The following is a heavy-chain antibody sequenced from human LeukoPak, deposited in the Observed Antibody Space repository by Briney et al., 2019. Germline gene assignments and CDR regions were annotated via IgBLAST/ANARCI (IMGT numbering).Heavy chain of an antibody. J-gene: IGHJ4*02. D-gene: IGHD3-22*01. CDR1: GGTISDSY. V-gene: IGHV4-59*01. Sequence: NPSETLSLTCTVSGGTISDSYWTWIRQPPGTGLEWIGSISYIGSTNYNASLKSRVTISLDASKHQFSLKLSSVTAADTAVYYCAKNEGHYDGVGRYLTTADYWGQGTLATVSS. CDR3: AKNEGHYDGVGRYLTTADY. CDR2: ISYIGST.